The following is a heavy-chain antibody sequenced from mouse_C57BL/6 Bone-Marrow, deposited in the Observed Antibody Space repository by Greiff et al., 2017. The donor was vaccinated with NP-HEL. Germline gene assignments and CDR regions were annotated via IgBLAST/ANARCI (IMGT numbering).Heavy chain of an antibody. Sequence: QVQLQQPGAELVKPGASVKLSCKASGYTFTSYWMHWVKQRPGQGLEWIGIIHPNSGSTNYNEKFKSKATLTVDKSSSTAYMQLSSLTSEDSAVYYCARCFYGSSYEGFYFDYWGQGTTLTVSS. D-gene: IGHD1-1*01. CDR1: GYTFTSYW. CDR2: IHPNSGST. V-gene: IGHV1-64*01. J-gene: IGHJ2*01. CDR3: ARCFYGSSYEGFYFDY.